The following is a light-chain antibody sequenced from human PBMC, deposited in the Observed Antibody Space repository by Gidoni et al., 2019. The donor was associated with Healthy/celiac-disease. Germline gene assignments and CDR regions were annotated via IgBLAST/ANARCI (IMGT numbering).Light chain of an antibody. V-gene: IGLV4-69*01. CDR2: LNSDGSH. CDR3: QTWGTGVGV. J-gene: IGLJ3*02. CDR1: SGHSSYA. Sequence: QRVLTQSPSASASLGASVKLTCTLSSGHSSYAIEWHQQQPEKGPRYLMKLNSDGSHSKGDGIPDRFSGSSSGAERYLTISSLQSEDEADYYCQTWGTGVGVFGGGTKLTVL.